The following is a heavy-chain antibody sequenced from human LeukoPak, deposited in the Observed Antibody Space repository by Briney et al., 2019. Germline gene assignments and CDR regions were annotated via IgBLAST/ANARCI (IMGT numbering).Heavy chain of an antibody. CDR2: ISYDGNNK. Sequence: PGGSLRLSCAASAASGFTFSSYAFHWVRQAPGKGLEWVAVISYDGNNKYYADFVRGRFTISRDNSKSTLFLQMNSLRVEDTAVYYCATEGSVNYYYDISGYYNHWGQGTLVTVSS. CDR1: GFTFSSYA. J-gene: IGHJ4*02. CDR3: ATEGSVNYYYDISGYYNH. V-gene: IGHV3-30-3*01. D-gene: IGHD3-22*01.